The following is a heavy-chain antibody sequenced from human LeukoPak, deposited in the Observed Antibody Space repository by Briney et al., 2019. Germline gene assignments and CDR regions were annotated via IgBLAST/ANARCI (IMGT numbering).Heavy chain of an antibody. V-gene: IGHV7-4-1*02. CDR3: ARHSPLGTGRGYYYYYMDV. CDR2: INTNTGNP. Sequence: ASVKVSCKASGYTFTSYAMNWVRQAPGQGLEWMGWINTNTGNPTYAQGFTGRFVFSLDTSVSTACLQISSLKAEDTAVYYCARHSPLGTGRGYYYYYMDVWGKGTTVTISS. D-gene: IGHD1-1*01. J-gene: IGHJ6*03. CDR1: GYTFTSYA.